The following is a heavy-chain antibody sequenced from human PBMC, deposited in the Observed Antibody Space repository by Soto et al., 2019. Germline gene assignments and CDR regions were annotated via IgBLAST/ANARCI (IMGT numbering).Heavy chain of an antibody. Sequence: QVQLQESGPGLVKASQTLSLTCTVSGGSISSGGYYWSWIRQHPGKGLEWIGYIYYNGNTYYNPSLKSRSTISVDTSKNQFSLKLTSVTAADTAVYYCAGGSSKSWFDPWGQGTLVTVSS. V-gene: IGHV4-31*03. D-gene: IGHD6-6*01. CDR1: GGSISSGGYY. CDR3: AGGSSKSWFDP. J-gene: IGHJ5*02. CDR2: IYYNGNT.